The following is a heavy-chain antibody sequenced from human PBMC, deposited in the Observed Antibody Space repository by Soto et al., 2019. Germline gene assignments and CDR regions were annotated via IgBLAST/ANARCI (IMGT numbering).Heavy chain of an antibody. CDR1: GGSISSGGYY. Sequence: SETLSLTCTVSGGSISSGGYYWSWIRQHPGKGLEWIGYIYYSGSTYYNPSLKSRVTISVDTSKNQFSLKLSSVTAADTAVYYWARERYSSSRKWFDPWGKGSLVTASS. V-gene: IGHV4-31*03. J-gene: IGHJ5*02. CDR2: IYYSGST. CDR3: ARERYSSSRKWFDP. D-gene: IGHD6-13*01.